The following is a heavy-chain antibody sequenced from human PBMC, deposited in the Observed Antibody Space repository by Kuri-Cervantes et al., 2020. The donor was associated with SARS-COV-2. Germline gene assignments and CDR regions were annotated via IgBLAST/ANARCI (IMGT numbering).Heavy chain of an antibody. CDR3: AKMWGSGAIAAAGYDY. CDR2: ISYDAYNK. D-gene: IGHD6-13*01. V-gene: IGHV3-30*18. Sequence: GGSLRLSCAASGFTFSHYGMHWVRQAPGKGLEWVAVISYDAYNKYHADSVKGRFTISRDSSKSTLYLQMNSLRTDDTAMYYCAKMWGSGAIAAAGYDYWGQGTLVTVSS. CDR1: GFTFSHYG. J-gene: IGHJ4*02.